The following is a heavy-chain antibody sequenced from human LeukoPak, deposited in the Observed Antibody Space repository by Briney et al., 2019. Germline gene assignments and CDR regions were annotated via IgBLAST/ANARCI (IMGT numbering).Heavy chain of an antibody. CDR1: GFTFSSYS. D-gene: IGHD1-26*01. V-gene: IGHV3-21*01. CDR3: ARDHQSGSYWGFDY. J-gene: IGHJ4*02. Sequence: GGSLRLSCAASGFTFSSYSMNWVRQAPGKGLEWVSSISSSSSYADSVKGRFTISRDNAKNSLYLQMNSLRAEDTAVYYCARDHQSGSYWGFDYWGQGTLVTVSS. CDR2: ISSSSS.